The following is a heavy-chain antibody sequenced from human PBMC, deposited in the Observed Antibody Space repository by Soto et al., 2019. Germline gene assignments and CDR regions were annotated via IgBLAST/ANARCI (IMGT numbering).Heavy chain of an antibody. CDR2: MNPNSGNT. V-gene: IGHV1-8*01. CDR3: ARAIGLLWFGELSGGIDAFDI. D-gene: IGHD3-10*01. J-gene: IGHJ3*02. Sequence: ASVKVSCKASGYTFTSYDINWVRQATGQGLEWMGWMNPNSGNTGYAQKFQGRVTMTRNTSISTAYMELSSLRSEDTAVYYCARAIGLLWFGELSGGIDAFDIWGQGTRVTVSS. CDR1: GYTFTSYD.